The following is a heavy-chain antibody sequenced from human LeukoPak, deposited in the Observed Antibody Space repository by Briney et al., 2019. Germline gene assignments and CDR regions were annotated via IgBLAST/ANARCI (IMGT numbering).Heavy chain of an antibody. D-gene: IGHD3-22*01. V-gene: IGHV4-34*01. CDR2: INHSGST. J-gene: IGHJ2*01. CDR1: GGSFSGYY. CDR3: ARGEYYDSSGYSSLYWYFDL. Sequence: PSETLSLTCAVYGGSFSGYYWSWIRQPPGKGLEWIGEINHSGSTNYNPSLKSRVTISVDTSKNQFSLKLSSVTAADTPVYYCARGEYYDSSGYSSLYWYFDLWGRGTLVTVSS.